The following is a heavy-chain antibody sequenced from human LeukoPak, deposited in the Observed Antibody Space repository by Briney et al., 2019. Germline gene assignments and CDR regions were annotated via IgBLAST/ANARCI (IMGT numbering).Heavy chain of an antibody. D-gene: IGHD4-17*01. CDR3: ATTVGDYET. J-gene: IGHJ5*02. V-gene: IGHV4-59*08. CDR1: GGSIRSYY. CDR2: IYYSGST. Sequence: ASETLSLTCTVSGGSIRSYYWSWIRQPPGKGLEWIGYIYYSGSTNYNPSLKSRVTISVDTSKNQFSLKLSSVTAADTAVYYCATTVGDYETWGQGTLVTVSS.